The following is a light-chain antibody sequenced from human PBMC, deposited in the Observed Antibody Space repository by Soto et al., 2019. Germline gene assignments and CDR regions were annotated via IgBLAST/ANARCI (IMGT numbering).Light chain of an antibody. CDR1: QGISSY. V-gene: IGKV1-9*01. CDR3: QHLDSYST. J-gene: IGKJ5*01. CDR2: AAS. Sequence: DIQLTQSPSFLSASVGDRVTITCRASQGISSYLAWYQQKQGKAPNLLTYAASTLQSGVPSRFSGSGSGTEFTLTISSLQPEDFATYYCQHLDSYSTFGQGTRLEIK.